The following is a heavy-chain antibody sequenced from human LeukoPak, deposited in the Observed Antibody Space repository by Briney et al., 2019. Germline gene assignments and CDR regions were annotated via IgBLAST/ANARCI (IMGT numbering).Heavy chain of an antibody. CDR3: ARTPKPNYGSGITAFLDY. CDR1: GFTFSSYA. CDR2: ISGSGGST. Sequence: GGSLRLSCAASGFTFSSYAMSWVRQAPGKGLEWVSAISGSGGSTYYADSVKGRFTISRDNSKNTLYLQMNSLRAEDTAVYNCARTPKPNYGSGITAFLDYWGQGTLVTVSS. D-gene: IGHD3-10*01. V-gene: IGHV3-23*01. J-gene: IGHJ4*02.